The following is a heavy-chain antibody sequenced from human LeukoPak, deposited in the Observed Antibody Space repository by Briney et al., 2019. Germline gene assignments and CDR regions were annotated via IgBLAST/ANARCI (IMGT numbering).Heavy chain of an antibody. CDR1: GDSVSSNSAA. CDR2: TYYRSKWYN. CDR3: ARVQFYYYGSGSAGYYYYYGMDV. J-gene: IGHJ6*02. V-gene: IGHV6-1*01. Sequence: SQTLSLTCAISGDSVSSNSAAWNWIRQSPSRGLEWLGRTYYRSKWYNDYAVSVKSRITINPDTSKNQFSLQLNSVTPEDTAVYYCARVQFYYYGSGSAGYYYYYGMDVWGQGTMVTVSS. D-gene: IGHD3-10*01.